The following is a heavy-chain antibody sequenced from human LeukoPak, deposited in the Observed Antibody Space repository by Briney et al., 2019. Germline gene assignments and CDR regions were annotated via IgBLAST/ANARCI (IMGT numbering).Heavy chain of an antibody. V-gene: IGHV3-7*01. CDR2: IKEDESDE. CDR3: ARWRGRQSEFDY. Sequence: GGSLRLSCEASGFTFSSYWMSWVRQAPGKGLEWVAHIKEDESDEYYVDSVRGRFTASRDSAKNSVNLQMNSLRVEDTAVYYCARWRGRQSEFDYWGQGTLVTVSS. D-gene: IGHD1-1*01. CDR1: GFTFSSYW. J-gene: IGHJ4*02.